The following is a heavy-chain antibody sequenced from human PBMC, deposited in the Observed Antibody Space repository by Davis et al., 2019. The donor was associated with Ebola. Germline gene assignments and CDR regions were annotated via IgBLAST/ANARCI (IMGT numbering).Heavy chain of an antibody. CDR1: GGSISSSSYY. CDR2: IYYSGST. V-gene: IGHV4-39*02. CDR3: ARECSGGSCFDP. J-gene: IGHJ5*02. Sequence: PSETLSLTCTVSGGSISSSSYYWGWIRQPPGKGLEWIGSIYYSGSTYYNPSLKSRVTISVDTSKNQFSLKLSSVTAADTAVYYCARECSGGSCFDPWGQGTLVTVSS. D-gene: IGHD2-15*01.